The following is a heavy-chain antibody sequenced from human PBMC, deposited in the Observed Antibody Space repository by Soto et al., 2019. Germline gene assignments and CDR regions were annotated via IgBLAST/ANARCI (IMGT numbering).Heavy chain of an antibody. V-gene: IGHV3-23*01. J-gene: IGHJ2*01. D-gene: IGHD7-27*01. CDR2: IGGTSGST. CDR1: GFTFSDFA. Sequence: EVQLLESGGGLVQPGGSLSLSCAASGFTFSDFAMGWVRQAPGKGLEWVSAIGGTSGSTYYADSVTGRFTISRDNSKNTLYLQLNSLRAEDTAICFCAKRRGDGYFDLWGRGTLVTVSS. CDR3: AKRRGDGYFDL.